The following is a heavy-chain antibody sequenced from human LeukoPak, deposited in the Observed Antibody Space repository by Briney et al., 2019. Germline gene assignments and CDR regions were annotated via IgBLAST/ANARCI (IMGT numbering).Heavy chain of an antibody. CDR1: GGSISSYY. Sequence: PSQTLSLTCTVSGGSISSYYWSWIRQPPGKGLEWIGYIYYSGSTNYNPSLKSRVTISVDTSKNQFSLKLSSVTAADTAVYYCARGVRGFPHYFDYWGQGTLVTVSS. D-gene: IGHD3-10*01. V-gene: IGHV4-59*01. CDR2: IYYSGST. CDR3: ARGVRGFPHYFDY. J-gene: IGHJ4*02.